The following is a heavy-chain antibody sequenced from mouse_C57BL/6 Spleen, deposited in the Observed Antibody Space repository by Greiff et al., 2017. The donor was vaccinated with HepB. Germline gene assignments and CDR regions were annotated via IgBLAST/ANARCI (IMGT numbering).Heavy chain of an antibody. Sequence: QVQLKQPGAELVRPGTSVKLSCKASGYTFTSYWMHWVKQRPGQGLEWIGVIDPSDSYTNYNQKFKGKATLTVDTSSSTAYMQLSSLTSEDSAVYYCAREATVPFAYWGQGTLVTVSA. D-gene: IGHD1-1*01. CDR1: GYTFTSYW. V-gene: IGHV1-59*01. CDR3: AREATVPFAY. J-gene: IGHJ3*01. CDR2: IDPSDSYT.